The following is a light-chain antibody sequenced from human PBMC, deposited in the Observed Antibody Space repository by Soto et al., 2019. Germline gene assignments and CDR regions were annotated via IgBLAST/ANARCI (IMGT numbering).Light chain of an antibody. Sequence: QSALTQPPSASGSPGQSVTISCTGTGSDVGDYNYVSWYQQHPGKAPNLMIYEVSKRPSGVPDRFSGSKSGNTASLTVSGLQAEDEANYYGSSYTGSSYVFGTGTKLTVL. CDR1: GSDVGDYNY. V-gene: IGLV2-8*01. CDR3: SSYTGSSYV. CDR2: EVS. J-gene: IGLJ1*01.